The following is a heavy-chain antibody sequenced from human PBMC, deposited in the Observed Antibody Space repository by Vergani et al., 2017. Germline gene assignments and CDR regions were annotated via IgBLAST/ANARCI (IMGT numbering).Heavy chain of an antibody. CDR1: GGTFSSYA. J-gene: IGHJ6*03. CDR2: IIPIFGTA. Sequence: QVQLVQSGAEVKKPGSSVKVSCKASGGTFSSYAISWVRQAPGQGLEWMGGIIPIFGTANYAQKFQGRVTITADESTSTAYMGLRSLRSEDTAVYYCARLVVPAARAPYYYYYMDVWGKGTTVTVSS. CDR3: ARLVVPAARAPYYYYYMDV. V-gene: IGHV1-69*01. D-gene: IGHD2-2*01.